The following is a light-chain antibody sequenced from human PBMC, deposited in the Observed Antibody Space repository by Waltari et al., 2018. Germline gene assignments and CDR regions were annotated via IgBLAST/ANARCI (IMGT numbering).Light chain of an antibody. Sequence: SYELTQPPSVSVAPGPTARITCAGDTIGSKNVPWYQHKPGQAPGLVVYDDGDRPSGIPERFSGSNSGNTAALTISRVDAGDEAEYYCQVWDSGSDHYVFGTVTKVTVL. CDR2: DDG. CDR3: QVWDSGSDHYV. J-gene: IGLJ1*01. V-gene: IGLV3-21*02. CDR1: TIGSKN.